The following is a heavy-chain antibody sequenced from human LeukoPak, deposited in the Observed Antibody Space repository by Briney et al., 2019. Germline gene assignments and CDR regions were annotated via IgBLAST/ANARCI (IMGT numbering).Heavy chain of an antibody. CDR1: GFTFSSYA. D-gene: IGHD3-16*02. CDR2: ISYDGSNE. V-gene: IGHV3-30*04. Sequence: GGSLRLSCAASGFTFSSYAMHWVRQAPGKGLEWVAVISYDGSNEYYADSVKGRFTISRDNSKNTLYLQMNSLRAEDTAVYYCARDYRTYYYYMDVWGKGTTVTVSS. CDR3: ARDYRTYYYYMDV. J-gene: IGHJ6*03.